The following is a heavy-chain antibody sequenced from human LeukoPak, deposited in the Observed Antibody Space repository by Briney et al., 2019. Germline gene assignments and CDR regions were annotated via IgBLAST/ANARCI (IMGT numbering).Heavy chain of an antibody. CDR2: ICSAGDT. J-gene: IGHJ2*01. CDR3: ARVRKYSGYYSWYFDL. V-gene: IGHV3-13*01. CDR1: GFPFSSYD. Sequence: PGGSLRLSCAASGFPFSSYDMHWVRQATGKGLEWVSAICSAGDTYYPGSVKGRFTISRENAKNSLYLQMNSLRAGDTAVYYCARVRKYSGYYSWYFDLWGRGTLVTVSS. D-gene: IGHD5-12*01.